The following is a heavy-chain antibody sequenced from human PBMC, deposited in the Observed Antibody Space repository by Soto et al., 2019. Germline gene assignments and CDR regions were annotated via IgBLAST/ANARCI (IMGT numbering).Heavy chain of an antibody. J-gene: IGHJ6*03. CDR3: ARHENNYYYYYMDV. Sequence: SETLSLTCTVSGCSISSYYWSWIRQPPGKGLEWIGYIYYSGSTNYNPSLKSRVTISVDTSKNQFSLKLSSVTAADTAVYYCARHENNYYYYYMDVWGKGTTVTVSS. CDR1: GCSISSYY. CDR2: IYYSGST. V-gene: IGHV4-59*08.